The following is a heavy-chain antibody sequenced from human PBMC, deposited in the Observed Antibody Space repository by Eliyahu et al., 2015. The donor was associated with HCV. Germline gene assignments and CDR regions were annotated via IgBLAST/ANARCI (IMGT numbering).Heavy chain of an antibody. J-gene: IGHJ5*02. CDR2: INHSGST. V-gene: IGHV4-34*01. CDR1: GGSFSGYY. CDR3: ARIGLRHSTRGWFDP. Sequence: QVQLQQWGAGLLKPSETLSLTCAVYGGSFSGYYWSWIRQPPGKGLEWIGEINHSGSTNYNPSLKSRVTISVDTSKNQFSLKLSSVTAADTAVYYCARIGLRHSTRGWFDPWGQGTLVTVSS. D-gene: IGHD3/OR15-3a*01.